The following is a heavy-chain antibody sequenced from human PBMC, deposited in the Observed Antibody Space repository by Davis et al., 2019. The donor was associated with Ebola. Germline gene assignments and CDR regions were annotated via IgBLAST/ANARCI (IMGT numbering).Heavy chain of an antibody. D-gene: IGHD4-17*01. J-gene: IGHJ1*01. CDR1: GGSFSGYY. V-gene: IGHV4-34*01. CDR3: ATDYGAS. Sequence: SETLSLTCAVYGGSFSGYYWNWIRQPPGKGLEWIGEISHSGSTDYNPSLKSRVTISVDTSKNQFSLKLSSVTAADTAVYYCATDYGASWGQGTLVTVSS. CDR2: ISHSGST.